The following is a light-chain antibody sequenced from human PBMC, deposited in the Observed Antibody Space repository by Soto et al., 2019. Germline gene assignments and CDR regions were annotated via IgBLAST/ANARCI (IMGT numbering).Light chain of an antibody. CDR1: QSVSSY. CDR3: QQRSNWPIT. Sequence: TQTPATLCGSQGEKATVSCRASQSVSSYLAWYQQKPGQAPRLLIYDASNRATGIPARFSGSGSGTDFTLTISSLEPEDFAVYYCQQRSNWPITFGQGTRLEI. CDR2: DAS. J-gene: IGKJ5*01. V-gene: IGKV3-11*01.